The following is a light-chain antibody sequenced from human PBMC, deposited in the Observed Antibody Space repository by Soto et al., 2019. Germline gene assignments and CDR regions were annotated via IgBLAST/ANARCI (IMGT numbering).Light chain of an antibody. CDR3: QQYGSSPRT. CDR2: GAS. Sequence: ESGLPQSPGTLSLAPGERATLSCRASQSVSSSYLAWYQQKPGQAPGLLIYGASSRVTAIPDRFSGSGSGTDFTLTISSLEPEDFAVNYCQQYGSSPRTFGQRAKVDI. CDR1: QSVSSSY. J-gene: IGKJ1*01. V-gene: IGKV3-20*01.